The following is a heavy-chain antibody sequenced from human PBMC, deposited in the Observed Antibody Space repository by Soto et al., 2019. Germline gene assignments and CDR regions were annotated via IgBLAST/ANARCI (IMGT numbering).Heavy chain of an antibody. Sequence: QVQLVQSGAEVKKPGASVKVSCKASGYTFTGYYMHWVRQAPGQGLEWMGWINPNSGGTNYAQKFQGRVTMTRDTSISTAYMELRRLRSDDTAVYYCATLGHCSSTSCYRYYYYGMDVWGQGTTVTVSS. CDR2: INPNSGGT. CDR3: ATLGHCSSTSCYRYYYYGMDV. J-gene: IGHJ6*02. CDR1: GYTFTGYY. V-gene: IGHV1-2*02. D-gene: IGHD2-2*02.